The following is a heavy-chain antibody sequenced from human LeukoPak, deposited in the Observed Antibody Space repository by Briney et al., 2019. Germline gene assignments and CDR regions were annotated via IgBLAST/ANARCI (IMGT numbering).Heavy chain of an antibody. CDR2: TFYTGST. CDR1: GGSMTSGNYY. CDR3: ARAVSMQIWWETVFDP. J-gene: IGHJ5*02. D-gene: IGHD1-26*01. Sequence: PSETLSLTCTVSGGSMTSGNYYWTWIRQRPGRGLEWIGHTFYTGSTYYNPSLKSRLSISVDTSKNQFSLNLTSVTAADTAVYFCARAVSMQIWWETVFDPWGQGTQVTVSS. V-gene: IGHV4-31*03.